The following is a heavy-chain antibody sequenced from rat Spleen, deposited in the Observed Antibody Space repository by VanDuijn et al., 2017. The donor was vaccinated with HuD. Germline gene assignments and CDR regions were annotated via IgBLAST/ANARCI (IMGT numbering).Heavy chain of an antibody. CDR1: GFTFSNYD. Sequence: EVQVVESGGSIVQPGRSMELSCAASGFTFSNYDMVWVRQAPTKGLKWVASISYYGSTPYYRDSVKGLFTISRDNAKSTLYLQMDSLRSEDTATYYCTRGYYFDYWGQGVMVTVSS. J-gene: IGHJ2*01. CDR2: ISYYGSTP. CDR3: TRGYYFDY. V-gene: IGHV5-7*01.